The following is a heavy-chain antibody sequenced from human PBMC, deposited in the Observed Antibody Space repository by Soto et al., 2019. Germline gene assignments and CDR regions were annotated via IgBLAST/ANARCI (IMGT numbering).Heavy chain of an antibody. CDR3: ARDPHCSGCIEPYYFDY. Sequence: QVQLVESGGGVVQPGRSLRLSCAASGFTFSSYGMHWVRQAPGKGLEWVAVIGYDGSNKYYADSVKGRFTISRDNSKNTLYLQRNILRAEDTAVYYCARDPHCSGCIEPYYFDYWGQGTLVTVSS. CDR1: GFTFSSYG. V-gene: IGHV3-33*01. CDR2: IGYDGSNK. D-gene: IGHD2-15*01. J-gene: IGHJ4*02.